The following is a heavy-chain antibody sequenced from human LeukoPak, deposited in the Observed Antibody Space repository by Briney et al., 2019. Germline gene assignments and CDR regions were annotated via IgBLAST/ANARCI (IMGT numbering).Heavy chain of an antibody. CDR3: ARHLGSGSYLYYFDY. Sequence: SETLSLTCTASGGSISSSSYYWGWIRQPPGKGLEWIGSIYYSGSTYYNPSLKSRVTISVDTSKNQFSLKLSSVTAADTAVYYCARHLGSGSYLYYFDYWGQGTLVTVSS. CDR1: GGSISSSSYY. V-gene: IGHV4-39*01. J-gene: IGHJ4*02. CDR2: IYYSGST. D-gene: IGHD3-10*01.